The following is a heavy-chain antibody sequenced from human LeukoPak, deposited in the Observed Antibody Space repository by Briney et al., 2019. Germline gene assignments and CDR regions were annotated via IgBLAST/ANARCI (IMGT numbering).Heavy chain of an antibody. CDR3: AKDYYGSGSYPRGLFDY. V-gene: IGHV3-23*01. CDR1: GFTFSSYA. CDR2: ISGSGGST. D-gene: IGHD3-10*01. Sequence: PGGSLRLSCAASGFTFSSYAMSWVRQAPGKGLEWVSAISGSGGSTYYADSVKGRFTISRDNSKNTLYLQMNSLRAEDTAVYYCAKDYYGSGSYPRGLFDYWGQGTLVTVSS. J-gene: IGHJ4*02.